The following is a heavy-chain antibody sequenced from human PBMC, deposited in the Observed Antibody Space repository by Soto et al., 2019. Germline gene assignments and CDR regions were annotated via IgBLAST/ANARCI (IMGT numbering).Heavy chain of an antibody. Sequence: QVQLVQSGAEVKPPGASVKVSCTASGYTFSTYGICWVRQAPGQGPEWMGWINPYTGKTNYGQNFQGRVTMTTEPSRRTAYMGLRSLRPDDTAVYYRARVQIVVVVGGVPVDSWGQGPRVTVSS. J-gene: IGHJ5*01. CDR2: INPYTGKT. D-gene: IGHD2-15*01. CDR1: GYTFSTYG. V-gene: IGHV1-18*01. CDR3: ARVQIVVVVGGVPVDS.